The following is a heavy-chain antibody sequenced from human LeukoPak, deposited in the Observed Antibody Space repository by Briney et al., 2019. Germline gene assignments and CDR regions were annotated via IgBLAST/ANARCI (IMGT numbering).Heavy chain of an antibody. CDR1: EFTVDGHG. V-gene: IGHV3-9*01. J-gene: IGHJ4*02. CDR2: ISWKSDNT. CDR3: ARDYSPPHWSENSGYFDS. D-gene: IGHD1-26*01. Sequence: GRSLRLSCAASEFTVDGHGMHWVRQVPGKGLEWVSGISWKSDNTDYAGSVKGRFTISRDNAKSSLYLQMNSLRVEDTAVYYCARDYSPPHWSENSGYFDSWGQGTLVTVSS.